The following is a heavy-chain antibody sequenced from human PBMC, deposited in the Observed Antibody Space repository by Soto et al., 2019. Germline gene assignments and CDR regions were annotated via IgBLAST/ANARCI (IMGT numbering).Heavy chain of an antibody. CDR2: IYSSGST. CDR1: GGSIMSYF. V-gene: IGHV4-59*12. D-gene: IGHD6-19*01. J-gene: IGHJ6*02. Sequence: SETLSLTCTVSGGSIMSYFWSWVRQPPGKGLEWIGQIYSSGSTYYSPSLKSRVTISVDTSESQFSLKLSSVTAADTAVYYCARFRPRRSSGQGYYYYYYGMDVWGQGTTVTVSS. CDR3: ARFRPRRSSGQGYYYYYYGMDV.